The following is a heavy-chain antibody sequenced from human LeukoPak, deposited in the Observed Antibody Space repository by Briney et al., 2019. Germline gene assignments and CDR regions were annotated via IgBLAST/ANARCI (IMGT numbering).Heavy chain of an antibody. Sequence: ASVKVSCKASGYTFTSYGISWVRQAPGQGLEWMGWISAYNGNTNYAQKLQGRVTMTTDTSTSTAYMELRSLRSDDTAVYYCARENIYSSGWYLSDYFDYWGQGTLVTVSS. J-gene: IGHJ4*02. CDR2: ISAYNGNT. V-gene: IGHV1-18*01. D-gene: IGHD6-19*01. CDR1: GYTFTSYG. CDR3: ARENIYSSGWYLSDYFDY.